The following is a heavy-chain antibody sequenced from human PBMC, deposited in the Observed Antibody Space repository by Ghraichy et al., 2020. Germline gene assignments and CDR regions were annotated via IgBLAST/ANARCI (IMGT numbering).Heavy chain of an antibody. CDR2: INPNSGGT. Sequence: ASVKVSCKASGYTFTGYYMHWVRQAPGQGLEWMGWINPNSGGTNYAQKFQGWVTMTRDTSISTAYMELSRLRSDDTAVYYCARGPLPSWDIVVVPAATPANYGMDVWGQGTTVTVSS. J-gene: IGHJ6*02. D-gene: IGHD2-2*01. V-gene: IGHV1-2*04. CDR1: GYTFTGYY. CDR3: ARGPLPSWDIVVVPAATPANYGMDV.